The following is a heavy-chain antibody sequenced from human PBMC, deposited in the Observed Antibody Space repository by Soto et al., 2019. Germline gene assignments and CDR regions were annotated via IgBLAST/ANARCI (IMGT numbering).Heavy chain of an antibody. Sequence: QVQLVESGGGVVQPGRSLRLSCAASGFTFSSYGMHWVRQAPGKGLAWVAVISYDGSKEFYADSVKGRFTISRDNSKNTLYLQMNSLIAEDTAVYYCAKDLRLWSKDYYYYGMDVWGQGTTVTVSS. D-gene: IGHD5-18*01. CDR1: GFTFSSYG. J-gene: IGHJ6*02. CDR3: AKDLRLWSKDYYYYGMDV. V-gene: IGHV3-30*18. CDR2: ISYDGSKE.